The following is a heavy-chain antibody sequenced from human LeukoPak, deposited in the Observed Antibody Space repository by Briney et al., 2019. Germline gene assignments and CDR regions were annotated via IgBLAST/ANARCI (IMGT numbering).Heavy chain of an antibody. D-gene: IGHD2-2*02. CDR2: IYYSGST. CDR3: ARDSKDCSSTSCYRLFDY. Sequence: SETLSLTCTVSGGSVNTSSHYWSWIRQPPGKGLEWIGYIYYSGSTNYNPSLKSRVTISVDTSKNQFSLKLSSVTAADTAVYYCARDSKDCSSTSCYRLFDYWGQGTLVTVSS. V-gene: IGHV4-61*01. CDR1: GGSVNTSSHY. J-gene: IGHJ4*02.